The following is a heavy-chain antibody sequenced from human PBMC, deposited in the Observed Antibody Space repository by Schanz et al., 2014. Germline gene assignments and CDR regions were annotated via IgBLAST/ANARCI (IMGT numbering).Heavy chain of an antibody. V-gene: IGHV1-69*08. J-gene: IGHJ6*03. CDR2: IIPILDKT. D-gene: IGHD4-17*01. CDR1: GGTFSSST. CDR3: ARAPVTVGPYHYYMDV. Sequence: QVQLVQSGAEVKKPGSSVKVSCKASGGTFSSSTLTWVRQAPGQGLEWMGRIIPILDKTNYAQNFQGRVTMTRDTSLKTAYMELSSLRSEDTAVYYCARAPVTVGPYHYYMDVWGKGTTVTVSS.